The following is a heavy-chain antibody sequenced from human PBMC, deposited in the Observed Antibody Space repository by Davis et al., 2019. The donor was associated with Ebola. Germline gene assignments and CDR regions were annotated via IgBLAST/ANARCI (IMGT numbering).Heavy chain of an antibody. V-gene: IGHV3-7*03. CDR1: GFTFSGSW. CDR3: ARGQYNTGWYPDYFDY. Sequence: GESLKISCAASGFTFSGSWMSWVRQAPGKGLEWLANIKPDGSETYYVDSVKGRFTISRDSAKNSLYLHMNSLRAEDTAVYYCARGQYNTGWYPDYFDYWGQGTLVTVSS. CDR2: IKPDGSET. D-gene: IGHD6-19*01. J-gene: IGHJ4*02.